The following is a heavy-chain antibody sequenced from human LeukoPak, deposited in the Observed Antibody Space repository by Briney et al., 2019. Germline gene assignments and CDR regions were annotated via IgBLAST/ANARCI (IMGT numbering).Heavy chain of an antibody. V-gene: IGHV2-5*02. Sequence: SGPTLVNPTQTLTLTCTFSGFSLGTSGVGVGWIRQPPGKALEWLALIYRDDDKRYSPSLRSRLTITKDASKNQVVLTMSNLDPVDTATYYCAHSLFYNDAFDVWGQGTMVTVSS. D-gene: IGHD5-24*01. CDR2: IYRDDDK. CDR1: GFSLGTSGVG. J-gene: IGHJ3*01. CDR3: AHSLFYNDAFDV.